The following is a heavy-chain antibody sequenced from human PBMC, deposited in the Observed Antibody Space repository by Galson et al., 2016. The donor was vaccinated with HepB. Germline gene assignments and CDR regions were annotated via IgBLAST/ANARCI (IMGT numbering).Heavy chain of an antibody. Sequence: SLRLSCAASGFTFSSYGMHWVRQAPGKGLEWVAFIWYDGSNKYYGDSVKGRFTTSRDNSKDTLYLQMNSLRAEDTAVFYCARDRDYYAMDVWGQGTTVTVSS. V-gene: IGHV3-33*01. J-gene: IGHJ6*02. CDR2: IWYDGSNK. CDR3: ARDRDYYAMDV. CDR1: GFTFSSYG.